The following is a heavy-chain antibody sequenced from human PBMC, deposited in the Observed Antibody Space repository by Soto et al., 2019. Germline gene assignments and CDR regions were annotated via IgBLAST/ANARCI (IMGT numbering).Heavy chain of an antibody. Sequence: QVQLVESGGGVVQPGRSLRLSCAASGFTFRSYGMHWVRQAPGKGLEWVAVISYDGSNENYADSVKGRFTISRDNTKNTLYLKVNRLRTDDTAVYYCARDKTSAGTFYLDHWGQGTLVIVSP. CDR3: ARDKTSAGTFYLDH. D-gene: IGHD6-13*01. CDR1: GFTFRSYG. V-gene: IGHV3-30*03. CDR2: ISYDGSNE. J-gene: IGHJ4*02.